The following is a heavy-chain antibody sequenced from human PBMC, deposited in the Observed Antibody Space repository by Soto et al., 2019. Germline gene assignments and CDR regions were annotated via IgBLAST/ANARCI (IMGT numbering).Heavy chain of an antibody. CDR1: GFTFSSYG. V-gene: IGHV3-33*01. CDR2: IWYDGSNK. J-gene: IGHJ4*02. Sequence: QVQLVESGGGVVQPGRSLRLSCAASGFTFSSYGMHWVRQAPGKGLEWVAVIWYDGSNKYYADSVKGRFTISRDNSKNTLYLQMHSLSAEVTAVYYCARDGDYSTNGVCYDFDYWGQGTLVTVSS. D-gene: IGHD2-8*01. CDR3: ARDGDYSTNGVCYDFDY.